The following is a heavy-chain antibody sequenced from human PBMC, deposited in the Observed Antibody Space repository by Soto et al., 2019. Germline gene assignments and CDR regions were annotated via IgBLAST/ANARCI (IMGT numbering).Heavy chain of an antibody. V-gene: IGHV4-59*01. CDR2: IYYSGST. J-gene: IGHJ6*02. D-gene: IGHD3-3*01. CDR1: GGSISSYY. CDR3: ARGVWSGYELLTYYYYHAMDV. Sequence: ASETLSLTCTVSGGSISSYYWSWIRQPPGKGLEWIGYIYYSGSTNYNPSLKSRVTISVDTSKNQFSLKLSSVTAADTAVYYCARGVWSGYELLTYYYYHAMDVWGQGTTVTVSS.